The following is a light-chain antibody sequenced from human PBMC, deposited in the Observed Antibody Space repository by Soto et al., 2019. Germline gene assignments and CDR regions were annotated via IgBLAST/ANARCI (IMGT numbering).Light chain of an antibody. CDR1: QGISNY. CDR2: AAS. V-gene: IGKV1-39*01. CDR3: QQSYSTPPFT. Sequence: DIQMTQSPSSLSASVGDRVTITWRASQGISNYLNWYQQKPGKAPKLLIYAASTLQGGEPSTFSGRGSGSYFTLTISSLQPEDFATYYCQQSYSTPPFTFGPGTKV. J-gene: IGKJ3*01.